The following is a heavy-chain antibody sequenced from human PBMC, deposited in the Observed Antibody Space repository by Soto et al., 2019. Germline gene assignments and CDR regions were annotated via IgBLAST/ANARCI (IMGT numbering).Heavy chain of an antibody. V-gene: IGHV1-18*01. CDR3: ARDQVVVAESAEYFQH. CDR2: ISAYNGNT. Sequence: ASVKVSCKASGYTFTSYGISWVRQAPGQGLEWMGWISAYNGNTNYAQKLQGRVTMTTDTSTSTAYMELRSLRSDDTAVYYCARDQVVVAESAEYFQHWGQGTLVTVSS. CDR1: GYTFTSYG. D-gene: IGHD6-19*01. J-gene: IGHJ1*01.